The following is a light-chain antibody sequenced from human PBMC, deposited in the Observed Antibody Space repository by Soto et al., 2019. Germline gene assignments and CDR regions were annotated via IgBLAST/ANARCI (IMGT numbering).Light chain of an antibody. CDR3: QHYNSYSEA. J-gene: IGKJ1*01. CDR2: DAI. Sequence: DKLISQSPATLSVSPGERVTLSCRASQNIHNHMSWFLQKPGQTPRLLIYDAIIRAPDVPARFSGSWSGTEFTLTINSLQSDDFAAYYCQHYNSYSEAFGQGTKVDIK. CDR1: QNIHNH. V-gene: IGKV3-15*01.